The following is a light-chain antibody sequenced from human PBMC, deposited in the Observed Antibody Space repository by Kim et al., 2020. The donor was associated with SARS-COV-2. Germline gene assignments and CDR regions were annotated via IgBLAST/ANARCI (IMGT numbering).Light chain of an antibody. CDR1: QDIRDH. Sequence: SSAGDRFTLSCRASQDIRDHLGWCQQKQGKAPQFLISAASSLQSGVPSRFSGSGSGTDFTLTISSLQPEDFATYFCLQDYNYPRTFGQGTKVDIK. CDR2: AAS. CDR3: LQDYNYPRT. V-gene: IGKV1-6*01. J-gene: IGKJ1*01.